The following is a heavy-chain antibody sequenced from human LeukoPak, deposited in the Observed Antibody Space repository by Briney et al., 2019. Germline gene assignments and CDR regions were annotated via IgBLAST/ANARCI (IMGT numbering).Heavy chain of an antibody. V-gene: IGHV3-53*01. J-gene: IGHJ6*02. CDR2: LYTGGDT. D-gene: IGHD6-13*01. CDR1: GFTVSAHY. Sequence: GGSLRLSCAVSGFTVSAHYMSWVRQAPGKGLECVSFLYTGGDTYYADSVKGRFTISRDNSKNTLYLQMNSLRAEDTAVYYCARDLDAYSSSWYYANYYYGMDVWGQGTTVTVSS. CDR3: ARDLDAYSSSWYYANYYYGMDV.